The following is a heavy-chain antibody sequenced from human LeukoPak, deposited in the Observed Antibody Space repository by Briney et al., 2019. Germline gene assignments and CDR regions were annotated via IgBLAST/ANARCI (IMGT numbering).Heavy chain of an antibody. CDR3: VRALFDYNANDF. D-gene: IGHD5-12*01. CDR2: INPDGSST. CDR1: RFTFSNYW. V-gene: IGHV3-74*01. Sequence: GGSLRLSCAPSRFTFSNYWMHWVCQAPGKGLGWVSRINPDGSSTTYADSVKGRFTISRDNVKNTVSLQMNSLRAEDTAAYFWVRALFDYNANDFGGQGTLVTVSS. J-gene: IGHJ4*02.